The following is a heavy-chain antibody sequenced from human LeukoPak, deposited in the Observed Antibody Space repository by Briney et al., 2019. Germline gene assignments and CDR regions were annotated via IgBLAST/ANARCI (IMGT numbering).Heavy chain of an antibody. J-gene: IGHJ4*02. CDR1: GGSFSGYY. CDR3: ARGTLYSGWSHYFDY. Sequence: SETLSLTCAVYGGSFSGYYWSWIRQPPGKGLEWIGEINHSGSTNYNPSLKSRVTISVDTSTNQISLKMTSVTAADTAMYYCARGTLYSGWSHYFDYWGQGSQVTVSS. CDR2: INHSGST. D-gene: IGHD6-19*01. V-gene: IGHV4-34*01.